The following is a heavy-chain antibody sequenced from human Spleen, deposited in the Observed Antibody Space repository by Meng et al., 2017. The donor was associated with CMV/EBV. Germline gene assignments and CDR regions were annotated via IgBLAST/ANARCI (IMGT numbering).Heavy chain of an antibody. D-gene: IGHD6-13*01. CDR2: FSSGSNYI. CDR1: GFSFSTQS. J-gene: IGHJ4*02. Sequence: GESLKISCVGSGFSFSTQSMIWVRQAPGKGLEWVSSFSSGSNYIYYIDSVKGRFTNSRDNAKNSLYLQMDSLRAEDTAVYYCAKVPVAGAGKADYWGQGTLVTVSS. CDR3: AKVPVAGAGKADY. V-gene: IGHV3-21*01.